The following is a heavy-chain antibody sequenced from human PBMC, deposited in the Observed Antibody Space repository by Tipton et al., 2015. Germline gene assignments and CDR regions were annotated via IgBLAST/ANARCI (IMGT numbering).Heavy chain of an antibody. CDR2: INHSGST. J-gene: IGHJ4*02. V-gene: IGHV4-34*01. CDR1: GGSLSGYY. D-gene: IGHD4-17*01. CDR3: TRAYGDYERLDS. Sequence: TLSLTCAVYGGSLSGYYWSWIRQPPGKGLEWIGEINHSGSTNYNPSLKSRVTISVDRSKNQFSLKLSSVTAADTAVYYCTRAYGDYERLDSWGQGTLVTVSS.